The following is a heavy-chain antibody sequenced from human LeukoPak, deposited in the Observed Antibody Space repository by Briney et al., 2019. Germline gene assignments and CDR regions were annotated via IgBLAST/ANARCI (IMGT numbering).Heavy chain of an antibody. V-gene: IGHV3-21*01. CDR3: ARDPAESEMSDY. CDR1: GFTFSSYS. Sequence: GGSLRLSCAASGFTFSSYSMKWVRQAPGKGLEWVSSISSSSSYIYYADSVKGRFTISRDNAKNSLYLQMNSLRAEDTAVYYCARDPAESEMSDYWGQGTLVTVSS. J-gene: IGHJ4*02. CDR2: ISSSSSYI. D-gene: IGHD1-14*01.